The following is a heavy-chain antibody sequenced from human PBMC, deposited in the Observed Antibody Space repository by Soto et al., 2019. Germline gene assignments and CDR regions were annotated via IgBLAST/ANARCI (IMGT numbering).Heavy chain of an antibody. D-gene: IGHD3-9*01. CDR2: IYWNDDK. V-gene: IGHV2-5*01. J-gene: IGHJ4*02. CDR3: AHRNYDILTGYSYYFDY. CDR1: GFSLSTSGVG. Sequence: KESGPTLVKPTQTLTLTCTFSGFSLSTSGVGVGWIRQPPGKALEWLALIYWNDDKRYSPSLKSRLTITKDTSKNQVVLTMTNMDPVDTATYYCAHRNYDILTGYSYYFDYWGQGTLVTVSS.